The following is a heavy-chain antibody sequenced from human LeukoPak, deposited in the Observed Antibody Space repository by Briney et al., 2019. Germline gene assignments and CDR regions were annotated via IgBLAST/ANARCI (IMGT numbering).Heavy chain of an antibody. CDR2: IYYSGST. Sequence: SETLSLTCTVSGGSISSYYWSWIRQPPGKGLEWIGYIYYSGSTNYNPSLKSRVTKSVDTSKNQFSLKLSSVTAADTAVYYCARTAYYYYYMDVWGKGTTVTVSS. CDR3: ARTAYYYYYMDV. CDR1: GGSISSYY. J-gene: IGHJ6*03. V-gene: IGHV4-59*01.